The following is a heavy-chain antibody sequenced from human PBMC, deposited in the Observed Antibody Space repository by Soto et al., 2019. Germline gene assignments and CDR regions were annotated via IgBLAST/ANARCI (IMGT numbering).Heavy chain of an antibody. CDR2: ISHSGST. V-gene: IGHV4-61*01. D-gene: IGHD3-3*01. J-gene: IGHJ5*02. Sequence: QLQLQESGPGLVKPSETLSLTCTVSGDSVSSDSYYWSWIRQPPGKRLEWIGYISHSGSTSYNPSLQSRVSMSIDTSKNQFFLESSSVTAADTAIYYCAREGGVLRLSNWLDPWGQGTLVTVSA. CDR1: GDSVSSDSYY. CDR3: AREGGVLRLSNWLDP.